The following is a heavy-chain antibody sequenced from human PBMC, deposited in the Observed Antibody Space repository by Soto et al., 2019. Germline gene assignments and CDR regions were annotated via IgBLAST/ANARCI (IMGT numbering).Heavy chain of an antibody. D-gene: IGHD2-2*01. J-gene: IGHJ4*02. Sequence: SETLSLTCTVANFSVLTSIYYWAWIRQPPGKGLEWVGTVYYTGTTYYNPSLQSRVTISIDTSKNQFSLNLNSVTAADTAVYYCARNWNLALVPAAYFDSWGQGTLVTVS. CDR2: VYYTGTT. V-gene: IGHV4-39*01. CDR1: NFSVLTSIYY. CDR3: ARNWNLALVPAAYFDS.